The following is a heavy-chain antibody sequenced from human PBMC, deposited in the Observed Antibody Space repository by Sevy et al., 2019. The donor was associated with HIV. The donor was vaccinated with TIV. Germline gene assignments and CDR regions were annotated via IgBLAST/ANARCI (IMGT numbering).Heavy chain of an antibody. D-gene: IGHD3-10*01. V-gene: IGHV6-1*01. CDR2: TYLRSKWYN. CDR3: ARDHEYPTGTGYMDFGMDV. Sequence: SQTLSLTCAITGDSVSRTSAAWNWIRQSPSRGLEWLGRTYLRSKWYNEYGMSVKSRISIDPDTSKNQFTQQLNSVTPEDTAVYYCARDHEYPTGTGYMDFGMDVWGQGTTVTVSS. CDR1: GDSVSRTSAA. J-gene: IGHJ6*02.